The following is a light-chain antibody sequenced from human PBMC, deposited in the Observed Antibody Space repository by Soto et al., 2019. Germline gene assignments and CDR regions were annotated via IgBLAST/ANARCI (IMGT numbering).Light chain of an antibody. CDR3: SSYTTTNTLL. J-gene: IGLJ3*02. V-gene: IGLV2-14*01. Sequence: QSFLTQPASVSGSPGQSITISCTGTSSDVGGYNYVSWYQQHPGEAPKLIIYEVINRPSGLSNRFSGSKSGNTASLTISGLQAEDEADYYCSSYTTTNTLLFGGGTKLTVL. CDR2: EVI. CDR1: SSDVGGYNY.